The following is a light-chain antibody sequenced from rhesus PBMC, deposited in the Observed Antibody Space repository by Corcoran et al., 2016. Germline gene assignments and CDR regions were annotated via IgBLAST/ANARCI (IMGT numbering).Light chain of an antibody. CDR3: QQGNSNPLT. CDR1: QGISSY. Sequence: DIQMSQSPSSLSASVGDRVTITCRASQGISSYLNWYQQKPGKAPKLLIYYANSLASGVPSRFSGSGSGTDFTLTMSSRQPEDFATYYCQQGNSNPLTFGGGTKVEIK. J-gene: IGKJ4*01. V-gene: IGKV1-32*02. CDR2: YAN.